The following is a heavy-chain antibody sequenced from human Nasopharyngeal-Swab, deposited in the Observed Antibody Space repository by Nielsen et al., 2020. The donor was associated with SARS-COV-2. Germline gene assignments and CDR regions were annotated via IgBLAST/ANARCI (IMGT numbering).Heavy chain of an antibody. J-gene: IGHJ6*02. CDR3: AKSYYYDSSGYYPNYGLDV. CDR1: GFTFDSFA. V-gene: IGHV3-23*01. D-gene: IGHD3-22*01. CDR2: IGGSGLST. Sequence: GGSLRLSCAASGFTFDSFALSWVRQAPGKGLEWVSAIGGSGLSTYYADPVMGRFTISRDNSKNTLYLQMNRLRAEDTAVYYCAKSYYYDSSGYYPNYGLDVWGQGTTVTVSS.